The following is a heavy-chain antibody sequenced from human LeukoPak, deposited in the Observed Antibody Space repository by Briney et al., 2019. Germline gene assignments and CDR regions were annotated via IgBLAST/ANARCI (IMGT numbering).Heavy chain of an antibody. D-gene: IGHD3-16*02. CDR2: IYPGDSDT. CDR3: ARHGPYDYVWGSYPPGDY. CDR1: GYSFTSYW. Sequence: GESLKISCKGSGYSFTSYWIGWVRQMPGKGLEWMGIIYPGDSDTRYSPSFQGQVTISADKSISTAYLQWSSLKASDTAMYYCARHGPYDYVWGSYPPGDYWGQGTLVTVSS. J-gene: IGHJ4*02. V-gene: IGHV5-51*01.